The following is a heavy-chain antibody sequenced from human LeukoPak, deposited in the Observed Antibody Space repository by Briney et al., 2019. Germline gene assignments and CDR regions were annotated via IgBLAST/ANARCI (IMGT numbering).Heavy chain of an antibody. D-gene: IGHD3-10*01. CDR2: IYYSGST. Sequence: SETLSLTCTVSGGSISSSSYYWGWIRQPPGKGLEWIGSIYYSGSTYYNPSLKSRVTISVDTSKNQFSLKLSSVTAADTAVYYCARDRITMVRGVIRYYYYYMDVWGKGTTVTISS. CDR1: GGSISSSSYY. V-gene: IGHV4-39*07. J-gene: IGHJ6*03. CDR3: ARDRITMVRGVIRYYYYYMDV.